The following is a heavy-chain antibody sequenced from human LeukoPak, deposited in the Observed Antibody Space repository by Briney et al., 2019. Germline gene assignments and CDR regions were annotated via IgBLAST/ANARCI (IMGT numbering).Heavy chain of an antibody. CDR2: INPSGGST. Sequence: ASVKVSCKASGYTFTSYYMHWVRQAPGQGLEWMGIINPSGGSTSYAQKFQGRVTMTRDTSTSTVYMELSSLRAEDTALYYCAKDKSRGLLGRVDAFDIWGQGTMVTVSS. V-gene: IGHV1-46*01. CDR1: GYTFTSYY. J-gene: IGHJ3*02. CDR3: AKDKSRGLLGRVDAFDI. D-gene: IGHD6-13*01.